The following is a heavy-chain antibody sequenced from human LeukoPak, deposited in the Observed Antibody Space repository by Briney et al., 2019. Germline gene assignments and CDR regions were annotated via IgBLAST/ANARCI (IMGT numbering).Heavy chain of an antibody. CDR1: GYTFTGYY. V-gene: IGHV1-2*02. D-gene: IGHD6-13*01. Sequence: ASVKVSCKASGYTFTGYYMHWVRQAPGQGLEWMGWINPNSGGTNYAQKFQGRVTMTRDTSISTAYMELSRLRSDDTAVYYCARRTSGIAAAGTAYYYYYMDVWGKGTTVTVSS. CDR2: INPNSGGT. CDR3: ARRTSGIAAAGTAYYYYYMDV. J-gene: IGHJ6*03.